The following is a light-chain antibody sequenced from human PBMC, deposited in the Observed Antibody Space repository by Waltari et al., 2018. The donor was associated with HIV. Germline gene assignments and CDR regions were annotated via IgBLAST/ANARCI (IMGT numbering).Light chain of an antibody. J-gene: IGLJ1*01. CDR3: CSYAGSFTSHV. CDR2: HGN. CDR1: GASTY. V-gene: IGLV2-11*01. Sequence: SALTQPRSVSGSPGRSVTLSCTVVGASTYASWYQQHPAKAPRIMIYHGNKRPSGVPDRVSGSKSGNTAALTISGLQAEDEAEYHCCSYAGSFTSHVFGTGTKVSVL.